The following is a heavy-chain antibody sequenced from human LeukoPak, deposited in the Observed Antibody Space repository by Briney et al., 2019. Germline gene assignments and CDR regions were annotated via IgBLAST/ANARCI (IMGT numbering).Heavy chain of an antibody. CDR1: GYTFTSYG. CDR3: ARTMIDRENNWFDP. J-gene: IGHJ5*02. CDR2: ISAYNGNT. D-gene: IGHD3-22*01. V-gene: IGHV1-18*01. Sequence: ASVKVSCKASGYTFTSYGISWVRQAPGQGLEWMGWISAYNGNTNYAQKLQGRVTMTTDTSTSTAYMELRSLRSDDTAVYYCARTMIDRENNWFDPWGQGTLVTVSS.